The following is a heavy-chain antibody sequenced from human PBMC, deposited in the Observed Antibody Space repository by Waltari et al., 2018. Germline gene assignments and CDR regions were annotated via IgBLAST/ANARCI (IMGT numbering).Heavy chain of an antibody. D-gene: IGHD2-15*01. J-gene: IGHJ6*02. CDR1: GFTFSSYA. CDR3: AKGCSGVTCNSGEWGMDV. V-gene: IGHV3-23*01. CDR2: ISGRGGTS. Sequence: EVQLLESGGGLVQPGGSLRLSCAASGFTFSSYAMNWLRQAPGKGLEWVSAISGRGGTSYYADSVKGRFTISRDNSKNTLYLQMNSLRADDTAVYYCAKGCSGVTCNSGEWGMDVWGQGTTVTVSS.